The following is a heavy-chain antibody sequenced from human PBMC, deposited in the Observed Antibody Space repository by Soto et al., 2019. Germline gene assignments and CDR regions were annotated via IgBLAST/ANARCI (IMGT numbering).Heavy chain of an antibody. CDR3: QTYILEPSYYYYHMDV. J-gene: IGHJ6*03. CDR1: GYSFTSYW. D-gene: IGHD3-3*01. Sequence: PGESLKISCKGSGYSFTSYWIGWVRQMPGKGLEWMGIIYPGDSDTRYSPSFQGQVTISADKSISTAYLQWSSLKASDTAMYYCQTYILEPSYYYYHMDVWGRGTTVIVSS. V-gene: IGHV5-51*01. CDR2: IYPGDSDT.